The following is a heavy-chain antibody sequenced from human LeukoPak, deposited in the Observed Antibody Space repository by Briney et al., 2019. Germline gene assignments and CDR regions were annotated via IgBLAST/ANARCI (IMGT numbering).Heavy chain of an antibody. V-gene: IGHV4-61*01. CDR2: IYYSGST. CDR1: GGAISNGNYY. J-gene: IGHJ5*02. Sequence: SETLSLTCTVSGGAISNGNYYWSWIRQPPGKGLEWIGYIYYSGSTNYNPSLKSRVTISVDTSKNQFSLKLSSVTAAETAVYYGGRKAASWGQGTLVTVSS. CDR3: GRKAAS.